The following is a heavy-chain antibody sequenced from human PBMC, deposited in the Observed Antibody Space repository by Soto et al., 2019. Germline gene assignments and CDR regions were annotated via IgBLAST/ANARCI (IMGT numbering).Heavy chain of an antibody. CDR2: IKPGSDST. D-gene: IGHD1-26*01. J-gene: IGHJ4*02. V-gene: IGHV1-46*01. CDR1: EYTLTNNY. Sequence: GASVKVSCTASEYTLTNNYMHWVRQAPGQGLEWVGRIKPGSDSTIYAQKFQGRVTVTRDTSTSTIYMELSSLRSEDTAVYYCAREVSVGVGATDYWGQGTQVTVSS. CDR3: AREVSVGVGATDY.